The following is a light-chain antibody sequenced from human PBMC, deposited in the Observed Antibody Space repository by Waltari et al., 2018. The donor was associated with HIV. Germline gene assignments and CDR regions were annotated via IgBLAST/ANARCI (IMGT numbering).Light chain of an antibody. CDR3: EQSYNSPRT. CDR2: AGD. V-gene: IGKV1-39*01. CDR1: HSIRSN. Sequence: DIQMTQSPSSLSASIGGRVTIPCRSSHSIRSNLHWYQQQPGKAPKLLIYAGDRLQSGVPSRFSGSGSGTDFTLTISSLQPEDFVTYHCEQSYNSPRTCGQGTKVEIK. J-gene: IGKJ1*01.